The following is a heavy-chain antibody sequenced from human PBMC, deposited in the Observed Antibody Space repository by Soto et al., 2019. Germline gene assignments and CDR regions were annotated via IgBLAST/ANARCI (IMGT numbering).Heavy chain of an antibody. CDR2: ISGSGGST. V-gene: IGHV3-23*01. CDR1: GFTFSSYA. J-gene: IGHJ6*02. Sequence: GGSLRLSCAASGFTFSSYAMSWVRQAPGKGLEWVSAISGSGGSTYYADSVKGRFTISRDNSKNTLYLQMNSLRAEDTAVYYCAVAPYSSSSYYYYGMDVWGQGTTVTVS. CDR3: AVAPYSSSSYYYYGMDV. D-gene: IGHD6-6*01.